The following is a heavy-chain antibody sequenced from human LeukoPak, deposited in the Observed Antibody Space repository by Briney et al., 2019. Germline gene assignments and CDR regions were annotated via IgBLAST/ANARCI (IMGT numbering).Heavy chain of an antibody. Sequence: PGGSLRLSCAASGFTFDDYAMHWVRQAPGKGLEWVSLISWDGGSTYYADSVKGRFTISRDNSKNSLYLQMNSLRAEDTALYYCAKASLPDGIQLWPVMDVWGKGTTVTVSS. CDR2: ISWDGGST. D-gene: IGHD5-18*01. CDR3: AKASLPDGIQLWPVMDV. CDR1: GFTFDDYA. V-gene: IGHV3-43D*03. J-gene: IGHJ6*03.